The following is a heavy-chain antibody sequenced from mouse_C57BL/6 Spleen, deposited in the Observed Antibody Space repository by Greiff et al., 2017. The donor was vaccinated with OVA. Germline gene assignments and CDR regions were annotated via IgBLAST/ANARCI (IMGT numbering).Heavy chain of an antibody. J-gene: IGHJ2*01. Sequence: QVQLQQSGPELVKPGASVKMSCTASGYAFSSSWMNWVKQRPGKGLEWIGRIYPGDGDTNYTAKFKGKATLTADTSSSTAYMQLSSLTSEDSAVYFCARSDLFDYWGQGTTLTVSS. CDR2: IYPGDGDT. CDR3: ARSDLFDY. CDR1: GYAFSSSW. V-gene: IGHV1-82*01.